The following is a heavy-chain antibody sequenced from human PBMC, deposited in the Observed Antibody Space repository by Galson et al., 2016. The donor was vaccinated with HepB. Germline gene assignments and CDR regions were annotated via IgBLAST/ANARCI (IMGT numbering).Heavy chain of an antibody. CDR2: IIPIFGAA. J-gene: IGHJ3*02. D-gene: IGHD6-19*01. V-gene: IGHV1-69*13. Sequence: SVKVSCKASGGTFSNYGISWVRQAPGQGLEWMGGIIPIFGAANYEQKFQGRVRISADEATNTVYMELSSLTSEDTAVYYCARDRSSGWFDSSDIWGQGTMVTVSS. CDR1: GGTFSNYG. CDR3: ARDRSSGWFDSSDI.